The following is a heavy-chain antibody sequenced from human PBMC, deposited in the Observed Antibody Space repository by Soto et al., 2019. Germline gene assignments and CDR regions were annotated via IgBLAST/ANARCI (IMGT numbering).Heavy chain of an antibody. Sequence: QVQLVESGGGVVQPGRSLRLSCAASGFTFSSYGMHWVRQAPGKGLEWVAVISYDGSNKYYADSVKGRFTISRDNSKNPLFMQMNSLSYEDTAVYYCAKHQGIAVAGNVYFQYWGQGNLVTVSS. CDR1: GFTFSSYG. CDR2: ISYDGSNK. D-gene: IGHD6-19*01. J-gene: IGHJ1*01. V-gene: IGHV3-30*18. CDR3: AKHQGIAVAGNVYFQY.